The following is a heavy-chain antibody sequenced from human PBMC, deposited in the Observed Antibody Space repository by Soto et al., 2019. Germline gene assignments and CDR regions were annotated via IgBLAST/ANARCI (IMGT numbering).Heavy chain of an antibody. J-gene: IGHJ4*02. D-gene: IGHD5-12*01. V-gene: IGHV3-11*05. CDR2: ISSSSSYT. Sequence: QVQLVESGGGLVKPGGSLRLSCAASGFTFSDYYMSWIRQAPGKGLEWVSYISSSSSYTNYADSVKGRFTISRDNAKNSLYLQMNSLRADDPAVYYCARDHHRYSGYDYVDYWGQGTLVTVSS. CDR1: GFTFSDYY. CDR3: ARDHHRYSGYDYVDY.